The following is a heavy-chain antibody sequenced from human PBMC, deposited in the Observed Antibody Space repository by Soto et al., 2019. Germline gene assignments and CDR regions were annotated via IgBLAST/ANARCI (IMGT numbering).Heavy chain of an antibody. J-gene: IGHJ6*03. Sequence: GASVKVSCKVSGYTLTELSMHWVRQAPGKGLEWMGGFDPEDGETIYAQKFQGRVTMTEDTSTDTAYMELSSLRSEDTAVYYCATKPHCSGGSCYWSYYMDGWGKGTTVTVSS. V-gene: IGHV1-24*01. CDR1: GYTLTELS. CDR3: ATKPHCSGGSCYWSYYMDG. D-gene: IGHD2-15*01. CDR2: FDPEDGET.